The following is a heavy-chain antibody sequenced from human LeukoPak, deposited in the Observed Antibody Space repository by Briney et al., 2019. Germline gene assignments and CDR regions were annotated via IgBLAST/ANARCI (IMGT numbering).Heavy chain of an antibody. V-gene: IGHV4-39*02. J-gene: IGHJ3*02. CDR2: IYYSGST. CDR3: ARDQGIAAAGNDAFDI. CDR1: GGSISSSSYY. D-gene: IGHD6-13*01. Sequence: PSETLSLTCTVSGGSISSSSYYWGWIRQPPGKGLEWIGSIYYSGSTYYNPSLKSRVTISVDTSKNQFSLKLSSVTAADTAVYYCARDQGIAAAGNDAFDIWGQGTMVTVSS.